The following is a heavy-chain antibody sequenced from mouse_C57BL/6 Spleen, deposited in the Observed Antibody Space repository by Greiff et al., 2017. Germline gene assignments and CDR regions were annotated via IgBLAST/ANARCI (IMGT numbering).Heavy chain of an antibody. CDR1: GFNIKDDY. D-gene: IGHD1-1*02. CDR2: IDPENGDT. Sequence: VQLQQSGAELVRPGASVTLSCTASGFNIKDDYMHWVKQRPDQGLEWIGWIDPENGDTEYASKFQGKATISADTSSNTAYLQLSSLTSEDTAVYYCTRWPSAMDYWGQGTSVTVSS. J-gene: IGHJ4*01. CDR3: TRWPSAMDY. V-gene: IGHV14-4*01.